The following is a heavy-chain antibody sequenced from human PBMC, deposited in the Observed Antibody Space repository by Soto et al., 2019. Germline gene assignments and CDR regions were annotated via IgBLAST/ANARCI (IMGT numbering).Heavy chain of an antibody. Sequence: ASVKVSCKASGYTFTGYYMHWVRQAPGQGLEWMGWINPNSGGTNYAQKFQGWVTMTRDTSISTAYMELSRLRSDDTAVYYCAREIRGSTPPYYFDYWGQGTLVTVSS. CDR2: INPNSGGT. CDR3: AREIRGSTPPYYFDY. D-gene: IGHD3-10*01. J-gene: IGHJ4*02. CDR1: GYTFTGYY. V-gene: IGHV1-2*04.